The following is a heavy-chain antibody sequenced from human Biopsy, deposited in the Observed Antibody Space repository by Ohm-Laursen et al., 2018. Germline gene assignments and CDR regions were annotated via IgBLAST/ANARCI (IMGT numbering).Heavy chain of an antibody. CDR2: IFDDGAT. D-gene: IGHD3-3*01. V-gene: IGHV4-59*02. Sequence: SDTLSLTCSVSGGSVRGYYWSWIRQTSGPGLVWVGHIFDDGATNYSPSPSLQGRVTLSIDTSENTFSLTLTSLTRADTGVYYCSRVRGSGFFAFDIWGRGTTVSVSS. CDR1: GGSVRGYY. J-gene: IGHJ3*02. CDR3: SRVRGSGFFAFDI.